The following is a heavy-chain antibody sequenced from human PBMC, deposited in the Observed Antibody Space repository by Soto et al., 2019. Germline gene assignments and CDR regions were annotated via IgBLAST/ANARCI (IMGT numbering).Heavy chain of an antibody. D-gene: IGHD2-2*01. CDR1: GYTFNTEF. CDR3: ARDTSNSFDY. Sequence: HVQLVQSGGELKKPGASVKVSCNTSGYTFNTEFITWVRQAPGQGLEWMGWISPHNGNTNYAEKFQGRVTMTTDTITKTAYMELRNLRFDDTAVYYCARDTSNSFDYWGQGTLVTVSS. CDR2: ISPHNGNT. V-gene: IGHV1-18*01. J-gene: IGHJ4*02.